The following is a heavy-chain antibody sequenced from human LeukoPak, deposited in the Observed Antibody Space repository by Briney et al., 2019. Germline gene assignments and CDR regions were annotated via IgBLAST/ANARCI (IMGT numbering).Heavy chain of an antibody. J-gene: IGHJ5*02. Sequence: SETLSLTCTVSGGSISSYYWSWIRQPAGKGLEWIGRIYTSGSTNYNPSLKSRVTISVDTSKNQFSLKLSSVTAADTAVYYCARGYCSSTSCYTANWFDPWGQGTLVTVSS. V-gene: IGHV4-4*07. CDR2: IYTSGST. CDR1: GGSISSYY. D-gene: IGHD2-2*02. CDR3: ARGYCSSTSCYTANWFDP.